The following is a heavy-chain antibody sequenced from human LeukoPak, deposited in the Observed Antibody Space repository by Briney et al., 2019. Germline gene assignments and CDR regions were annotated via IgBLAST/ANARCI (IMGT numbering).Heavy chain of an antibody. V-gene: IGHV3-23*01. CDR2: IRGSDGYT. J-gene: IGHJ4*02. CDR1: GFTFNTYA. D-gene: IGHD2-8*02. CDR3: AKGRLDPNLVLDH. Sequence: GGSLRLSCAASGFTFNTYAMSWVRQAPGKGLKWVSTIRGSDGYTYYADSVKGRFTISRDNSNNALYLQMNSLRAEDTAVFYCAKGRLDPNLVLDHWGQGTLVTVSS.